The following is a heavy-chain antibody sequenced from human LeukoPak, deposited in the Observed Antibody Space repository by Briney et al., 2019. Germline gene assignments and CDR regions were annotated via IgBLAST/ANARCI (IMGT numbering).Heavy chain of an antibody. Sequence: SVKVSCKASGGTFSSYAISWVRQAPGQGLEWMGGIIPIFGTATYAQKFQGRVTITADESTSTAYMELSSLRSEDTAVYYCAASSSWYVVGWFDPWGQGTLVTVSS. J-gene: IGHJ5*02. CDR1: GGTFSSYA. CDR3: AASSSWYVVGWFDP. D-gene: IGHD6-13*01. CDR2: IIPIFGTA. V-gene: IGHV1-69*01.